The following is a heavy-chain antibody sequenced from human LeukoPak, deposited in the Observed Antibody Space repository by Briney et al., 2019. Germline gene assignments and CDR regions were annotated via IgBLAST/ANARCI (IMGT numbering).Heavy chain of an antibody. CDR3: ARISHYCSSTSCQDY. CDR1: GFTVSSNY. CDR2: IYSGGST. Sequence: GGSLRLSCAASGFTVSSNYMSWVRQAPGKGLEWVSVIYSGGSTYYADSVKGRFTISRDNSKNTLYLQMNSLRAEDTAVYYCARISHYCSSTSCQDYWGQGTLVTVSS. D-gene: IGHD2-2*01. J-gene: IGHJ4*02. V-gene: IGHV3-53*01.